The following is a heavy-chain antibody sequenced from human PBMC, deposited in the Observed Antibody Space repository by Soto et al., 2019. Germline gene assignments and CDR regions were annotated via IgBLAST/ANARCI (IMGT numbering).Heavy chain of an antibody. V-gene: IGHV4-59*01. Sequence: SETLSLTCTVSGGSISSYYLSWIRQPPGKGLEWIGYIYYSGSTNYNPSLKSRVTISVDTSKNQFSLKLSSVTAADTAVYYCARSYYDSSGYYPFDPWGQETLVTVSS. CDR1: GGSISSYY. CDR3: ARSYYDSSGYYPFDP. J-gene: IGHJ5*02. CDR2: IYYSGST. D-gene: IGHD3-22*01.